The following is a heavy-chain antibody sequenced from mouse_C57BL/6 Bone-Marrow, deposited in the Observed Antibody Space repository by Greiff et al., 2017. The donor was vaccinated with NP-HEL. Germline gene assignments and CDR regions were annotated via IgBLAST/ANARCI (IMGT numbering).Heavy chain of an antibody. J-gene: IGHJ1*03. CDR2: INPNNGGT. CDR3: ARCNGDFDV. Sequence: VHVKQSGPELVKPGASVKIPCKASGYTFTDYNMDWVKQSHGKSLEWIGDINPNNGGTIYNQKFKGKATLTVDKSSSTAYMELRSLTSEDTAVYYCARCNGDFDVWGTGTTVTVSS. V-gene: IGHV1-18*01. CDR1: GYTFTDYN.